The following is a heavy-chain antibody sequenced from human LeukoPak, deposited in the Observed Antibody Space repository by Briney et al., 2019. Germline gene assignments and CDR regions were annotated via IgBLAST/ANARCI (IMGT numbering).Heavy chain of an antibody. J-gene: IGHJ6*02. CDR3: AREEIAAAVNYYYYYGMDV. CDR2: IWYDGSIK. V-gene: IGHV3-33*01. CDR1: GFTFSNYG. Sequence: GGSLRLSCAASGFTFSNYGMHWVRQAPGKGLEWVAVIWYDGSIKYYADSVKGRFSISRDNSKNTLYLQMNSLRAEDTAVYYCAREEIAAAVNYYYYYGMDVWGQGTTVTVSS. D-gene: IGHD6-13*01.